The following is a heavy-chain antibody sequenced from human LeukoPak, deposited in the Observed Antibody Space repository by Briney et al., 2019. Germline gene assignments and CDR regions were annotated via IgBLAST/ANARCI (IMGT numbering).Heavy chain of an antibody. J-gene: IGHJ4*02. D-gene: IGHD3-3*01. CDR3: AKFYDLFDY. CDR1: GFTFSSYG. Sequence: AGGSLRLSCAASGFTFSSYGMHWVRQAPGKGLEWVAVISYDGSNKYYADSVKGRFTISRDNSKNTLYLQMNSLRAEDTAVYYCAKFYDLFDYWGQGTLVTVSS. V-gene: IGHV3-30*18. CDR2: ISYDGSNK.